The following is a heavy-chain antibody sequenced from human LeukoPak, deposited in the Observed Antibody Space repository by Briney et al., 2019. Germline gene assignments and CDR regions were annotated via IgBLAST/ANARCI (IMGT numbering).Heavy chain of an antibody. CDR1: GFTFSSYA. Sequence: PGGSLRLSCAASGFTFSSYAMSWVRQAPGKGLEWVSAISGSGGSTYYADSAKGRFTISRDNSKNTLYLQMNSLRAEDTAVYYCAKTYYGSGSYYNPFDYWGQGTLVTVSS. CDR2: ISGSGGST. V-gene: IGHV3-23*01. J-gene: IGHJ4*02. CDR3: AKTYYGSGSYYNPFDY. D-gene: IGHD3-10*01.